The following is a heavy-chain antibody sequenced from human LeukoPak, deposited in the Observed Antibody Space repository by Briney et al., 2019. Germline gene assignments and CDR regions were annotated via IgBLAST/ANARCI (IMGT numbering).Heavy chain of an antibody. J-gene: IGHJ4*02. CDR2: IWNDGSNK. D-gene: IGHD3-22*01. CDR1: GFTFSSYA. CDR3: ARDLWDSSGFRLDY. V-gene: IGHV3-33*08. Sequence: GGSLRLSCAASGFTFSSYAMTWVRQAPGKGLEWVSFIWNDGSNKYYADSVKGRFTISRDNSKNTLYLQMNSLRAEDTAVYYCARDLWDSSGFRLDYWGQGTLLTVSS.